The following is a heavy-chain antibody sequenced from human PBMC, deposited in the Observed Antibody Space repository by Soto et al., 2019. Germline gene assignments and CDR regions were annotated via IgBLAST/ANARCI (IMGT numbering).Heavy chain of an antibody. CDR1: GYTFTSYG. CDR3: GRSVDFWNGNIGS. CDR2: ISGYNGKT. D-gene: IGHD3-3*01. V-gene: IGHV1-18*01. J-gene: IGHJ4*02. Sequence: QVQLVQSGAEVKKPGASVKVSCKASGYTFTSYGISWVRQAPGQGLEWMGWISGYNGKTNYPQKLQGRVTMTTDTTTSTAYIELRALRSDHTAVYYWGRSVDFWNGNIGSWGQGTVATVSS.